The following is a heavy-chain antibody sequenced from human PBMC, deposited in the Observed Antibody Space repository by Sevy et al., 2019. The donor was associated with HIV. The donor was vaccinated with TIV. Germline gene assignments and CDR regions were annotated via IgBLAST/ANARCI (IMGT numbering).Heavy chain of an antibody. V-gene: IGHV3-30*18. CDR3: AKDREGATYFDY. J-gene: IGHJ4*02. D-gene: IGHD1-26*01. CDR2: ISYDGSNK. CDR1: GFTFSSYG. Sequence: GGSLRLSCVASGFTFSSYGMHWVRQAPGKGLEWVAVISYDGSNKYYADSVKGRFTISRDNSKNTLYLQMNSLRAEDTAVYYCAKDREGATYFDYWGQGTLVTVSS.